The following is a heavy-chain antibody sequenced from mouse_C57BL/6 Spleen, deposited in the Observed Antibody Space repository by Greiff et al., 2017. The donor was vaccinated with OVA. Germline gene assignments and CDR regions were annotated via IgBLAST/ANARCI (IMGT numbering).Heavy chain of an antibody. Sequence: QVQLQQPGAELVLPGASLNLSSTASAFPFTSSWLPWVRQRPGQGLDWIADIVTSDSYTNSNHTFKGKSTLTVDKSSSTAYRQLSSLTSEDSAVYYCARGDSSGLFAYWGQGTLVTVSA. CDR1: AFPFTSSW. CDR2: IVTSDSYT. CDR3: ARGDSSGLFAY. V-gene: IGHV1-69*01. J-gene: IGHJ3*01. D-gene: IGHD3-2*02.